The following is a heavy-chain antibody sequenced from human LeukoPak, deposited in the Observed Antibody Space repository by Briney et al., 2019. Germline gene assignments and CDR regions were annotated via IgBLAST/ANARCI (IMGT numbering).Heavy chain of an antibody. D-gene: IGHD3-10*01. CDR3: AREKHGSGSHDY. V-gene: IGHV3-23*01. CDR2: ISGSGDTT. J-gene: IGHJ4*02. CDR1: GFTFSSYA. Sequence: GGSLRLSCAASGFTFSSYAMSWVRLAPGKGLEWVSTISGSGDTTYYADSVRGRFTISRDNSKNTLYLQMNSLRAEDTAVYYCAREKHGSGSHDYWGQGTLVTVSS.